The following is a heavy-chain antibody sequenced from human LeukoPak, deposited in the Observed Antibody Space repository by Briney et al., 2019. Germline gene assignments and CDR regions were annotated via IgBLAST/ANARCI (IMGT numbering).Heavy chain of an antibody. V-gene: IGHV3-48*03. CDR3: AKVPNRRVTPLTAHFDS. CDR1: GFTFSSYE. J-gene: IGHJ4*02. Sequence: PGGSLRLSCAASGFTFSSYEMNWVRQAPGKGLEWVSYISSSGSTIYYADSVKGRFTISRDNSKNTLYLQMNSLRVEDTAVYYCAKVPNRRVTPLTAHFDSWGQGTLVTVSS. D-gene: IGHD2/OR15-2a*01. CDR2: ISSSGSTI.